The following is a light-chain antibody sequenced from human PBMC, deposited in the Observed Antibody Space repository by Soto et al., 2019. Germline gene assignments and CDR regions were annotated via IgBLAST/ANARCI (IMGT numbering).Light chain of an antibody. Sequence: QSALTQPASVSGSPGQSITISCTGTSSDVGGYNYVSWYQQHPGKAPKLIIYEVTNRPSGVSNRVSGSKSGNTASLTISGIQAEDEADYYCNSYTTTSSWVLGGGTKVTVL. J-gene: IGLJ3*02. CDR3: NSYTTTSSWV. V-gene: IGLV2-14*01. CDR2: EVT. CDR1: SSDVGGYNY.